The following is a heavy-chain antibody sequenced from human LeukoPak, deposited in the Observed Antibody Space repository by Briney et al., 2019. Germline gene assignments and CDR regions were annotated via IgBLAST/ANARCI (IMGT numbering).Heavy chain of an antibody. CDR2: IKKDGSEK. Sequence: GGSLRLSCVASGLSISTSWMSWVRQSPGKGLEWLASIKKDGSEKYYVDSVRGRFPISRDNAKNSLYLQMNSLRAEDTALYYCARDTYYYGSGSPFYDYWGQGTLVTVSS. J-gene: IGHJ4*02. CDR3: ARDTYYYGSGSPFYDY. V-gene: IGHV3-7*03. D-gene: IGHD3-10*01. CDR1: GLSISTSW.